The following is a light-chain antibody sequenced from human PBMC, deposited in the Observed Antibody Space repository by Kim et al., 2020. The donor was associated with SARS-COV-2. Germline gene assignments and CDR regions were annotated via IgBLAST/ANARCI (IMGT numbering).Light chain of an antibody. CDR3: NSRAKSGAHVV. CDR1: SLRTYY. Sequence: SSELTQDPAVSVALGQTVRITCQGDSLRTYYASWYQQKPGQAPILVIYGKNNRPSGIPDRFSGSSSGNTASLTVTGAQAVDEADYYCNSRAKSGAHVVFG. J-gene: IGLJ2*01. CDR2: GKN. V-gene: IGLV3-19*01.